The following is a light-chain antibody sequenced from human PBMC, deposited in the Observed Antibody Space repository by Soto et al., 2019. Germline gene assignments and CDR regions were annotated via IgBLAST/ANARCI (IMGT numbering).Light chain of an antibody. CDR2: EAS. Sequence: IMMTQSPATLSVSPGERVALSCRASQSVGSNLAWYQQKPGQAPRLLIYEASARATSVPAGFSGSGSGTEFTLTISSLQSEECSVYYCQQYNSGATFGQGTKVDIK. CDR3: QQYNSGAT. V-gene: IGKV3-15*01. J-gene: IGKJ1*01. CDR1: QSVGSN.